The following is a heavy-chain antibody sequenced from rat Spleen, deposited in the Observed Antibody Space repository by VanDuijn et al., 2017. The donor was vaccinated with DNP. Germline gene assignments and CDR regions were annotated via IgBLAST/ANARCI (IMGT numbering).Heavy chain of an antibody. D-gene: IGHD3-5*01. J-gene: IGHJ4*01. V-gene: IGHV5S23*01. CDR3: ATLGTPRDA. CDR1: GLTFSDYN. CDR2: ISPSGGST. Sequence: EVQLVESGGGLLQPGRSLKLSCAASGLTFSDYNMAWGRQTPKKGLEWVPSISPSGGSTYYRDSVKGRFTISRDNAKSTLYLQMDSLRSEDTATYYCATLGTPRDAWGQGTSVTVSS.